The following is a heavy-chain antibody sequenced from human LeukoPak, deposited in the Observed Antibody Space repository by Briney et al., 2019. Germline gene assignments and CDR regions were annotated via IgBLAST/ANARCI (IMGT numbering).Heavy chain of an antibody. CDR1: GFTFSSYA. J-gene: IGHJ4*02. CDR3: ASGPRTAYYDSSGYYYPFDY. CDR2: ISSDGNEK. D-gene: IGHD3-22*01. V-gene: IGHV3-30*04. Sequence: GGSLRLSCAASGFTFSSYAMSWVRQAPGKGLDWMAVISSDGNEKYYAESVEGRFTISRDNSKNTLYLQMNSLRTEDTALYYCASGPRTAYYDSSGYYYPFDYWGQGTLVTVSS.